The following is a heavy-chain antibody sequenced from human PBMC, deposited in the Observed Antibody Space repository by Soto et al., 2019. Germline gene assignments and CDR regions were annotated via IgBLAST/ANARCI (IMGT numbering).Heavy chain of an antibody. Sequence: QVQLQESGPGLVKPSGTLSLTCAVSGGSISSSNWWSWVRQPPGKGLEWIGEIYHSGSTNYNPSLKSRVTISVDKSKNQFSLKLSSVTAADTAVYYCARDRYYDSSGYSPNYYYGMDVWGQGTTVTVSS. J-gene: IGHJ6*02. CDR3: ARDRYYDSSGYSPNYYYGMDV. CDR2: IYHSGST. V-gene: IGHV4-4*02. CDR1: GGSISSSNW. D-gene: IGHD3-22*01.